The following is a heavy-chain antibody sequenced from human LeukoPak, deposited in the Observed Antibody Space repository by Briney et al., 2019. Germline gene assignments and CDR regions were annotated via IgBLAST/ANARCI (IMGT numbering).Heavy chain of an antibody. D-gene: IGHD6-6*01. CDR2: FDPEDDET. V-gene: IGHV1-24*01. CDR1: GYTLTELS. Sequence: ASVKVSCKVSGYTLTELSMHWVRQAPGKGLEWMGGFDPEDDETIYAQKFQGRVTMTEDTSTDTAYMELSSLRSEDTAVYYCATDLKQLDPINWFDPWGQGTLVTVSS. J-gene: IGHJ5*02. CDR3: ATDLKQLDPINWFDP.